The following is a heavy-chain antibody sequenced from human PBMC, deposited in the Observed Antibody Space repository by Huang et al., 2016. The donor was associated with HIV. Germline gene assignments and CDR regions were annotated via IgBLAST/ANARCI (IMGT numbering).Heavy chain of an antibody. D-gene: IGHD2-8*02. J-gene: IGHJ4*02. V-gene: IGHV3-53*01. CDR1: GFTVSTNY. CDR3: AKEGDTGAALGY. CDR2: IYSGGTT. Sequence: EVQLVESGGGLIQPGGSLRFSCAASGFTVSTNYMTWVRQAPGRGLGVVSLIYSGGTTYYADSVKGRFTISRDDSENTLYLHMTSLRAGDTAVYYCAKEGDTGAALGYWGQGTLVTVS.